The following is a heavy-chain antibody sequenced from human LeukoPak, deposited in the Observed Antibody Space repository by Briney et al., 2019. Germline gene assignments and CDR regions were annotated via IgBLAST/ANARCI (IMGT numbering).Heavy chain of an antibody. CDR3: ARDPPKRQYDILTTKGYFDL. D-gene: IGHD3-9*01. CDR1: GYTFTDYD. J-gene: IGHJ2*01. CDR2: INTSTGTT. Sequence: GASVKVSCKASGYTFTDYDISWVRQAPGQGLEWMGWINTSTGTTKYAQKLQDRVTMTTDTSTSTAYMELRSLRSDDTAVYYCARDPPKRQYDILTTKGYFDLWGRGTLVTVSS. V-gene: IGHV1-18*01.